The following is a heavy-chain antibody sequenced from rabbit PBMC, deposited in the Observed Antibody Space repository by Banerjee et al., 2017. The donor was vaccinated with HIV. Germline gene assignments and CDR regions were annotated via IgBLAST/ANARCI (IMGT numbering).Heavy chain of an antibody. CDR2: IYGGSSGST. V-gene: IGHV1S40*01. CDR3: ARGSAAGSTYYTYGMDL. Sequence: QSLEESGGDLVKPGASLTLTCTASGFSFSSSYYMCWVRQAPGKGLEWVACIYGGSSGSTAYASWAKGRFTISKSSSTTVTLQVTGLTAADTATYFCARGSAAGSTYYTYGMDLWGPGTLVTVS. CDR1: GFSFSSSYY. J-gene: IGHJ6*01. D-gene: IGHD8-1*01.